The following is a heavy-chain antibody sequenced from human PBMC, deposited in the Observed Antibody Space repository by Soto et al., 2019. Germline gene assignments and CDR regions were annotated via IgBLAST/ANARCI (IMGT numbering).Heavy chain of an antibody. V-gene: IGHV3-30-3*01. Sequence: QVQLVESGGGVVQPGRSLRLSCAASGFTFSSYSMHWVRQAPGKGLEWVAAMSYDGNSKYFADSVKGRFTISRDNSKNTLSLQMNSLGAEDSAVYYCARGRTVRDHDGFDLWGQGPLVTVSS. J-gene: IGHJ4*02. D-gene: IGHD2-21*01. CDR1: GFTFSSYS. CDR2: MSYDGNSK. CDR3: ARGRTVRDHDGFDL.